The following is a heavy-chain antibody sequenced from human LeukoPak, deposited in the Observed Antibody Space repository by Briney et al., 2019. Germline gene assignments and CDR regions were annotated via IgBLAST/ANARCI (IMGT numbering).Heavy chain of an antibody. CDR2: ISGSGGST. CDR1: GFAFSSYA. V-gene: IGHV3-23*01. CDR3: AKARGAMATWAIDY. Sequence: PTGGSLRLSCAASGFAFSSYAMSWVRQAPGKGLEWVSAISGSGGSTCYADSVKGRFTISRDNSKNTLYLQMNSLRAEDTAVYYCAKARGAMATWAIDYWGQGTLVTVSS. J-gene: IGHJ4*02. D-gene: IGHD5-18*01.